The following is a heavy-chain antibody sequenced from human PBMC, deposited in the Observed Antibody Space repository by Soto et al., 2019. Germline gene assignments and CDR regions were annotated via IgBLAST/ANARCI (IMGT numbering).Heavy chain of an antibody. J-gene: IGHJ5*02. CDR2: ISYDEGNK. CDR3: AKDFPGPGGFGEFPLDP. Sequence: PGGSLRLSCAASGFTVSNYGMHWVRQAPGKGLEWVAIISYDEGNKYYSRSVQGRFGISRDNSKNTVYLQMNSLRPEDTAVYYCAKDFPGPGGFGEFPLDPWGQGXLVTVYS. CDR1: GFTVSNYG. D-gene: IGHD3-10*01. V-gene: IGHV3-30*18.